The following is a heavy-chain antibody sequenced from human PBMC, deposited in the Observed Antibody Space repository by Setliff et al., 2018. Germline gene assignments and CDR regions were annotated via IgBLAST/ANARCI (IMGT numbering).Heavy chain of an antibody. CDR1: GFTFSSYA. D-gene: IGHD2-15*01. V-gene: IGHV3-23*01. CDR2: ISGSGGST. Sequence: GGSLRLSCAASGFTFSSYAMSWVRQAPGKGLEWVSAISGSGGSTYYADSVKGRFTISRDNPKNTLYLQMNSLRAEDTAVYYCAKDLLPTVYYFDYWGPGTLVTVSS. CDR3: AKDLLPTVYYFDY. J-gene: IGHJ4*02.